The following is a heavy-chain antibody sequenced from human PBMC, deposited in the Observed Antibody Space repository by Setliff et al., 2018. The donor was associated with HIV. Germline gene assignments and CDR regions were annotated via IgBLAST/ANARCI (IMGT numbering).Heavy chain of an antibody. CDR1: GFTFDDYA. CDR3: TKKGPKGQWLVDLYFDS. J-gene: IGHJ4*02. Sequence: GGSLRLSCAASGFTFDDYAMHWVRQAPGKGLEWVSVISWNSGSIGYADSVKGRFTISRDNAKNSLYLQMNSLRADDTAVYYCTKKGPKGQWLVDLYFDSWGQGTLVTVSS. V-gene: IGHV3-9*01. CDR2: ISWNSGSI. D-gene: IGHD6-19*01.